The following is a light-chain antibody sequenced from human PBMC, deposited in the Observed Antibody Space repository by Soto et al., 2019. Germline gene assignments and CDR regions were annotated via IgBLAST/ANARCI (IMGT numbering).Light chain of an antibody. J-gene: IGKJ2*01. V-gene: IGKV3-20*01. CDR1: QSVSSSY. CDR3: QQYPGYT. CDR2: GAS. Sequence: EIVLTQSPGTLSLSPGERATLSCRASQSVSSSYLAWYQQKPGQAPRLLIYGASGRATGIPDRFSGSGSGTGFTLTISRLEPEDFAVYYCQQYPGYTFGQGTKLEIK.